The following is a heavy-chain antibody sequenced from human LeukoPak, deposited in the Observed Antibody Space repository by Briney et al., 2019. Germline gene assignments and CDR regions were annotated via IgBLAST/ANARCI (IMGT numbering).Heavy chain of an antibody. CDR1: GGSISSYY. D-gene: IGHD6-13*01. Sequence: SETLSLTCTVSGGSISSYYWSWIRQPPGKGLEWIGYIYYSGSTNYNPSLKSRVTISVDTSKNQFSVKLSSVTAADTAVYYCARGPYSSSWSVLYYYYMDVWGKGTTVTVSS. V-gene: IGHV4-59*01. J-gene: IGHJ6*03. CDR3: ARGPYSSSWSVLYYYYMDV. CDR2: IYYSGST.